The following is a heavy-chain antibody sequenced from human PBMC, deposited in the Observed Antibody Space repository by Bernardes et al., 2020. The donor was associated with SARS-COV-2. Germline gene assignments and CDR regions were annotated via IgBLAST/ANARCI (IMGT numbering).Heavy chain of an antibody. CDR2: IIPEFGST. J-gene: IGHJ5*02. D-gene: IGHD6-6*01. V-gene: IGHV1-69*13. CDR1: GDTFTANA. CDR3: ARELIAARAGIWFDP. Sequence: SVKVSCKASGDTFTANAFNWVRQTPGQGLEWMGRIIPEFGSTNYAQNFQGRVTITADESSSTAYMELSSLRSEDTALYYCARELIAARAGIWFDPWGQGTLVTVSS.